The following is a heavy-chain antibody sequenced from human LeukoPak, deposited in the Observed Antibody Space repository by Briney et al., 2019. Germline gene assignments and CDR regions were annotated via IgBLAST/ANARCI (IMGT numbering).Heavy chain of an antibody. CDR3: ARDSSGYYLD. CDR2: IYYSGST. CDR1: GGSISSYY. D-gene: IGHD3-22*01. V-gene: IGHV4-59*01. Sequence: PSETLSLTCTVSGGSISSYYWSWNRQPPGKGLEWIGCIYYSGSTNYNPSLKSRVTISVDTSKNQFSLKLSSVTAADTAVYYCARDSSGYYLDWGQGTLVTVSS. J-gene: IGHJ4*02.